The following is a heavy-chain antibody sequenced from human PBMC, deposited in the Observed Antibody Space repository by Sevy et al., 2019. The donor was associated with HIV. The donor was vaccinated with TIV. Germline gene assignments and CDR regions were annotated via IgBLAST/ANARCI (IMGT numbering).Heavy chain of an antibody. CDR2: VYHTGNT. CDR1: GDSISNNNW. J-gene: IGHJ4*02. V-gene: IGHV4-4*02. CDR3: ARDPGSCSGGVCSYYFDF. Sequence: SATLSLTCAVSGDSISNNNWWSWVRQPPGKGLEWIGEVYHTGNTNYNPSLKSRVTISLDKSRNQFSLNLSSVTAADTAVYYCARDPGSCSGGVCSYYFDFWGQGTLVTVSS. D-gene: IGHD2-8*02.